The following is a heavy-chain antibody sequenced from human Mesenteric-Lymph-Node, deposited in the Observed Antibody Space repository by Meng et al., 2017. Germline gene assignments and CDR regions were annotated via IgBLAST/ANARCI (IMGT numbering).Heavy chain of an antibody. CDR3: ARATVSGWYGAG. Sequence: ASVKVSCKASGYTFTAYYIHWIRQAPGQGLEWMGWIYPNGDGTIYAQRFQGRVTMTRDTSISTAYMELSRLRSDDTAVYYCARATVSGWYGAGWGQGTLVTVSS. CDR1: GYTFTAYY. J-gene: IGHJ4*02. V-gene: IGHV1-2*02. CDR2: IYPNGDGT. D-gene: IGHD6-19*01.